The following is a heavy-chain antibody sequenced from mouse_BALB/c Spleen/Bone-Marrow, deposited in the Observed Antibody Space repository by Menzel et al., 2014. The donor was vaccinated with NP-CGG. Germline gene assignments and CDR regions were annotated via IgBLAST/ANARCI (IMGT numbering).Heavy chain of an antibody. D-gene: IGHD2-14*01. CDR3: TRRYEIYYATDY. V-gene: IGHV1S22*01. CDR1: GYTFTSYW. Sequence: LKESGSELVRPGASVKLSCKASGYTFTSYWMHWVKQRPGQGLEWIGNIYPGSGSTNYDEKFKSKATLTVDTSSSTAYMQLSSLTSEDSAVYYCTRRYEIYYATDYWGQGTSVTVSS. J-gene: IGHJ4*01. CDR2: IYPGSGST.